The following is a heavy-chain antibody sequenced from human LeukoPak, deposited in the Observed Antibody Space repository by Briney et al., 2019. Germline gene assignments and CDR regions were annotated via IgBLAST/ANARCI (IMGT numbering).Heavy chain of an antibody. J-gene: IGHJ4*02. CDR3: ATDSYVSGSYYRLFY. CDR1: GFTFSSYA. D-gene: IGHD3-10*01. CDR2: ISYDGSNK. Sequence: QTGGSLRLSCAASGFTFSSYAMHWVRQAPGKGLEWVAVISYDGSNKYYADSVKGRFTISRDNAKNTLYLQMNNLRAEGTAIYYCATDSYVSGSYYRLFYWGQGTLVTVSS. V-gene: IGHV3-30*04.